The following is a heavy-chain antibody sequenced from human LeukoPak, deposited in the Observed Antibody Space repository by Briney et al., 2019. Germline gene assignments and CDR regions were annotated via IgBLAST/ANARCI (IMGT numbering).Heavy chain of an antibody. V-gene: IGHV1-18*01. J-gene: IGHJ4*02. D-gene: IGHD1-26*01. CDR2: ISAYNGNT. Sequence: ASLKVCCKASCYTFTSYGISWMRQAPGQGLEWMGWISAYNGNTNYAQKLQGRVTMTTDTSTSTAYMELRSLRSDDTAVYYCARSDRELLGDYWGQGTLVTVSS. CDR3: ARSDRELLGDY. CDR1: CYTFTSYG.